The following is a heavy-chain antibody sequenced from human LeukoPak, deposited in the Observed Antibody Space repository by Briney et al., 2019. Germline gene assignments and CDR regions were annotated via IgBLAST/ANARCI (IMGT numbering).Heavy chain of an antibody. CDR3: RISSWSTSSIIGY. CDR2: ISYDGSNK. J-gene: IGHJ4*02. D-gene: IGHD6-13*01. CDR1: GFTFSSYA. V-gene: IGHV3-30-3*01. Sequence: GRSLGLSCAASGFTFSSYAMHWVRQAPGKGLEWVAVISYDGSNKYYADSVKGRFTISRDNSKNTLYLQMNSLRAEDTAVYYCRISSWSTSSIIGYWGQGTLVTVSS.